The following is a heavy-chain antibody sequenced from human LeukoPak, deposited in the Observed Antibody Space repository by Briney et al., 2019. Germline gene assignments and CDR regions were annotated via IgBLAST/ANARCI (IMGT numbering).Heavy chain of an antibody. CDR1: GGTFSSYA. V-gene: IGHV1-69*06. J-gene: IGHJ4*02. Sequence: ASVKVSCKASGGTFSSYAISWVRQAPGQGLEWMGGIIPIFGTANYAQKFQGRVTITADKSTSTAYMELSSLRSEDMAVYYCARSGTTRSVRPPYFDYWGQGTLVTVSS. CDR3: ARSGTTRSVRPPYFDY. D-gene: IGHD1-26*01. CDR2: IIPIFGTA.